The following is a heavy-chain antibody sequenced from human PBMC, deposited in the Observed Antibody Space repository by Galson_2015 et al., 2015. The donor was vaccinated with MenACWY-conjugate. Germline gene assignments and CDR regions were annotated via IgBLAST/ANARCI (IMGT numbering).Heavy chain of an antibody. V-gene: IGHV4-59*01. J-gene: IGHJ4*01. Sequence: QVQLQESGPGLVKPSETLSLTCTVCGGSISGYYWGWIRQPPGQGLEWIGYISYSGSTNYHPSLKSRVTISVDTSKNQFSVKLTSVTAADTAVYYCVRVGKGTVDYW. CDR1: GGSISGYY. CDR2: ISYSGST. CDR3: VRVGKGTVDY. D-gene: IGHD1-1*01.